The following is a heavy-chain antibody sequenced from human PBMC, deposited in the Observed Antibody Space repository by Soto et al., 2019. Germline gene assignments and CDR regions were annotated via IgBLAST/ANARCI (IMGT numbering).Heavy chain of an antibody. Sequence: LSLTCAVSGSSLSSGNYWAWIRQPPGRGLEWIGSLYHIGSTHYNTSLKSRVTISVDTSKNHFSLELSSVTAADTAIYYCRSSTSCYDESCVDVWGQGTMVTVSS. D-gene: IGHD2-2*01. CDR1: GSSLSSGNY. CDR2: LYHIGST. V-gene: IGHV4-38-2*01. J-gene: IGHJ6*02. CDR3: RSSTSCYDESCVDV.